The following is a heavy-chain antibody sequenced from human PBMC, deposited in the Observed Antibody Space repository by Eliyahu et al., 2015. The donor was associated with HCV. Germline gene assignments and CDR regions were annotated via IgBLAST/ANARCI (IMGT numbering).Heavy chain of an antibody. CDR3: ARGRPYYYGSGSYYDYGMDV. Sequence: QVQLQESGPGLVXPSGTLSLTXAVSGGSISSSNWWSWVRQPPGKGLEWIGEIYHSGSTNYNPSLKSRVTISVDKSKNQFSLKLSSVTAADTAVYYCARGRPYYYGSGSYYDYGMDVWGQGTTVTVSS. D-gene: IGHD3-10*01. CDR1: GGSISSSNW. V-gene: IGHV4-4*02. CDR2: IYHSGST. J-gene: IGHJ6*02.